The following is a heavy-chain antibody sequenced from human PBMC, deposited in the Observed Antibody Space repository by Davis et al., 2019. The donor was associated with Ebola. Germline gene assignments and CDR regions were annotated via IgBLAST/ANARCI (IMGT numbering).Heavy chain of an antibody. J-gene: IGHJ4*02. D-gene: IGHD4-17*01. CDR2: ISGSGGST. Sequence: GESLKISCAASGFTFSSYAMSWVRQAPGKGLEWVSAISGSGGSTYYADSVKGRFTISRDNSKNTLYLQMNSLRAEDTAVYYCAKDSMTTVTTGVNFDYWGQGTLVTVSS. V-gene: IGHV3-23*01. CDR3: AKDSMTTVTTGVNFDY. CDR1: GFTFSSYA.